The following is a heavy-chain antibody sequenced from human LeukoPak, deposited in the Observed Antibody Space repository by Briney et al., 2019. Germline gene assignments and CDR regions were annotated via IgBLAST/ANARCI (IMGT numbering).Heavy chain of an antibody. CDR1: GFTFSSYW. V-gene: IGHV3-7*01. D-gene: IGHD3-3*01. J-gene: IGHJ6*02. CDR3: ARDSGPYYDFWSGYFNNYYYGMDV. Sequence: GGSLRLSCAASGFTFSSYWMSWVRQAPGKGLEWEANIKQDGSEKYYVDSVKGRFTISRDNAKNSLYLQMNSLRAEDTAVYYCARDSGPYYDFWSGYFNNYYYGMDVWGQGTTVTVSS. CDR2: IKQDGSEK.